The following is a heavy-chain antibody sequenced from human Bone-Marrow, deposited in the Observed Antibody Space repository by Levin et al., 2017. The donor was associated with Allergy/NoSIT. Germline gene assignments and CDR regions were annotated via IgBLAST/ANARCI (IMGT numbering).Heavy chain of an antibody. CDR1: GFTFDDYG. V-gene: IGHV3-20*04. CDR2: INWNGGST. CDR3: ARDEFSSALPYAFDI. Sequence: AGGSLRLSCAASGFTFDDYGMSWVRQAPGKGLEWVSGINWNGGSTGYADSVKGRFTISRDNAKNSLYLQMNSLRAEDTALYYCARDEFSSALPYAFDIWGQGTMVTVSS. J-gene: IGHJ3*02. D-gene: IGHD3-10*01.